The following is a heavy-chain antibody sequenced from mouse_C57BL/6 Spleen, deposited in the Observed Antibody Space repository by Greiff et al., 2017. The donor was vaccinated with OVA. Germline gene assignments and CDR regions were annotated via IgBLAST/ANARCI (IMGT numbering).Heavy chain of an antibody. CDR1: GYTFTSYW. CDR2: IDPSDSYT. V-gene: IGHV1-59*01. Sequence: QVQLQQPGAELVRPGTSVKLSCKASGYTFTSYWMHWVKQRPGQGLEWIGVIDPSDSYTNYNQKFKGKATLTVDTSSSTAYMQLSSLTSEDSAVYYCARWPSNWDDYAMDYWGQGTSVTVSS. D-gene: IGHD4-1*01. CDR3: ARWPSNWDDYAMDY. J-gene: IGHJ4*01.